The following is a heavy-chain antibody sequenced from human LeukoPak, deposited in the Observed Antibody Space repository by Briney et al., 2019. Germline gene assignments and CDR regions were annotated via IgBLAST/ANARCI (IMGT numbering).Heavy chain of an antibody. D-gene: IGHD6-13*01. J-gene: IGHJ4*02. V-gene: IGHV4-34*01. CDR1: GGSFSGYY. CDR2: INHSGST. CDR3: ATTGYSSSWTRRPPYYFDY. Sequence: SETLSLTCAVYGGSFSGYYWSWIRQPPGKGLEWIGEINHSGSTNYNPSLKSRVTISVETSKNQFSLKLSSVTAADTAVYYCATTGYSSSWTRRPPYYFDYWGQGTLVTVSS.